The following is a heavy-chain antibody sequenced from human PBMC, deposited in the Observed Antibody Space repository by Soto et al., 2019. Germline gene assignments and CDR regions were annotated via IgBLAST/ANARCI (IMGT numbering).Heavy chain of an antibody. D-gene: IGHD3-9*01. Sequence: PSETLSLTCTVSGGSISSYYWSWIRQPPGEGLEWIGYIYYSGSTNYNPSLKSRVTISVDTSKNQFSLKLSSVTAADTAVYYCARTEAILRYFDPTYYFDYWGQGTLVTVSS. J-gene: IGHJ4*02. CDR3: ARTEAILRYFDPTYYFDY. CDR2: IYYSGST. V-gene: IGHV4-59*01. CDR1: GGSISSYY.